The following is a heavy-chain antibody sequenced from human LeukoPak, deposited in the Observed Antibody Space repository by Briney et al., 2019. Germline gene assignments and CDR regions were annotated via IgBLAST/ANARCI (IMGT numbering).Heavy chain of an antibody. CDR2: IYTSGST. CDR1: GGSISSGSYY. CDR3: AREFALAARPADY. Sequence: SETLSLTCTVSGGSISSGSYYWSWIRQPAGKGLEWIGRIYTSGSTNYNPSLKSRVTISVDTSKNQFSLKLSSVTAADTAVYYCAREFALAARPADYWGQGTLVTVSS. J-gene: IGHJ4*02. D-gene: IGHD6-6*01. V-gene: IGHV4-61*02.